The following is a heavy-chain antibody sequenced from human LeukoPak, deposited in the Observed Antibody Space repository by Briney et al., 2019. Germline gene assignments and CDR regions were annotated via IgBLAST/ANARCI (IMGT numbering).Heavy chain of an antibody. CDR1: GITLSSFA. V-gene: IGHV3-23*01. J-gene: IGHJ6*02. CDR3: AKFSPTPLLNYYYYGMDV. D-gene: IGHD3-10*01. Sequence: GGSLRLSCAASGITLSSFAMSWVRQAPGTGLEWVSCFSGSSGSIYYADSVKGRFTISRDNSKNTLYLQMNSLRAEDTAVYYCAKFSPTPLLNYYYYGMDVWGQGTTVTVSS. CDR2: FSGSSGSI.